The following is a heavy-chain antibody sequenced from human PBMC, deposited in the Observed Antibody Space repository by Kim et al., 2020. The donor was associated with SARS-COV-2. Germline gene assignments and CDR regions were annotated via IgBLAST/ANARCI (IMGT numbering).Heavy chain of an antibody. CDR3: ARELDVVVTDAMRPDVRSSYYYYGMDV. CDR1: GYTFTSYA. J-gene: IGHJ6*02. V-gene: IGHV1-3*01. Sequence: ASVKVSCKASGYTFTSYAMHWVRQAPGQRLEWMGWINAGNGNTKYSQKFQGRVTITRDTSAGTAYMELSSLRSEDTAVYYCARELDVVVTDAMRPDVRSSYYYYGMDVCGQGTTVTVSS. CDR2: INAGNGNT. D-gene: IGHD2-2*01.